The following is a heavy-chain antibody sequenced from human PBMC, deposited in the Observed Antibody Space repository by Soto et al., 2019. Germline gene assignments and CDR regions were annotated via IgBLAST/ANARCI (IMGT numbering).Heavy chain of an antibody. CDR3: ARHGLALDY. D-gene: IGHD3-9*01. V-gene: IGHV4-59*08. Sequence: QVQLQESGPGLVKPSETLSLTCTVSGGSISSYYWSWIRQPPGKGLEWIGYIYYSGSTNYNPSLKSRVTISVDTSKNQFSLKLSSVTAADTAVYYCARHGLALDYWGQGTLVTVSS. CDR2: IYYSGST. J-gene: IGHJ4*02. CDR1: GGSISSYY.